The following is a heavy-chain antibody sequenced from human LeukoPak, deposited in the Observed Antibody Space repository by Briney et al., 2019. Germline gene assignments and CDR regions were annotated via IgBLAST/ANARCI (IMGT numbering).Heavy chain of an antibody. CDR2: ITSGGAP. J-gene: IGHJ3*01. Sequence: GGSLRLSCAASGFTFTNYAVMWVRQAPGQGLEWVSAITSGGAPRYADSEKGRFTISRDNSKNTPYLQMNSLRAEDTAQYFCARDPNGDYIGAFEFWGQGTGVTVSS. D-gene: IGHD4-17*01. V-gene: IGHV3-23*01. CDR1: GFTFTNYA. CDR3: ARDPNGDYIGAFEF.